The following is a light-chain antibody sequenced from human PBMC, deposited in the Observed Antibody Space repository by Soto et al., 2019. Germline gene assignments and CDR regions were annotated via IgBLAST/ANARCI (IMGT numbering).Light chain of an antibody. Sequence: EIVMTQSPATLSVSPGERATLSCRASQSVSSNLAWYQQKPGHAPRLLIYVASTRATGIPARFSGSGSGTEFTLTISSLQSEDFAVYYCQHYNNWPRTFGQGTKVEIK. CDR3: QHYNNWPRT. CDR1: QSVSSN. V-gene: IGKV3-15*01. CDR2: VAS. J-gene: IGKJ1*01.